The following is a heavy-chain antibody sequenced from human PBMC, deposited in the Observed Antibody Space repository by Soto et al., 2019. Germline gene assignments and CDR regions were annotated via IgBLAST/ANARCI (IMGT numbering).Heavy chain of an antibody. Sequence: EEQLLESGGGLVQPGGSLRLSCSASGFTFSNYALNWVRQAPGKGLEWVSGISGSASGTYYTDSVQGRFTISRDNSKNTQYLQMNNLRAEDTALYYCAKSRSAVAAYWYFDIWGRGTLVTVSS. J-gene: IGHJ2*01. V-gene: IGHV3-23*01. D-gene: IGHD6-19*01. CDR1: GFTFSNYA. CDR3: AKSRSAVAAYWYFDI. CDR2: ISGSASGT.